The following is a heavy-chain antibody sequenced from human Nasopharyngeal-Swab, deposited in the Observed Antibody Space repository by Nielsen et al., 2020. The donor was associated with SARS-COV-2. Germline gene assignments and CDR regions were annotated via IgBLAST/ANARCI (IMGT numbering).Heavy chain of an antibody. CDR1: GGYITSSSYY. CDR3: ARGARGSAGNCFDY. Sequence: LELLSLTCAVPGGYITSSSYYWGWIRQPPGKGPQWPGFRFCTGCTYSDPSLKIRVTMSADTSKNHFSLILSSGAATDTAIYYCARGARGSAGNCFDYWGQGILVTVSS. V-gene: IGHV4-39*02. CDR2: RFCTGCT. J-gene: IGHJ4*01. D-gene: IGHD6-13*01.